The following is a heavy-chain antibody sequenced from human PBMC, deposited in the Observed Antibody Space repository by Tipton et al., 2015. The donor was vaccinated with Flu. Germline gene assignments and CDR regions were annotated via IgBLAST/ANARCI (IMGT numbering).Heavy chain of an antibody. V-gene: IGHV4-4*07. J-gene: IGHJ4*02. D-gene: IGHD6-13*01. Sequence: TLSLTCSVSGDSISGFYWNWIRQPAGKGLEWIGHISTTGSIAYNPFLKSRVTMSLDTSKNQFSLRLTSVTAADTAVYYCARGVGTSWYSTNWGQGTLVTVSS. CDR2: ISTTGSI. CDR3: ARGVGTSWYSTN. CDR1: GDSISGFY.